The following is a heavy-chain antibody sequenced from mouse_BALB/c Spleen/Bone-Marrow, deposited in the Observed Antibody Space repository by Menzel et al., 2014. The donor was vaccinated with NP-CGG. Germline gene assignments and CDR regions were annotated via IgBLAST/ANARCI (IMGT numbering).Heavy chain of an antibody. CDR1: GFTFTDYY. V-gene: IGHV7-3*02. J-gene: IGHJ1*01. Sequence: EVKLMESGGGLVQPGGSLRLSCATSGFTFTDYYMSWVRQTPGKALEWLGFIRNKANGYTTDYSVSVKGQFTISRDNSQSILYLQMNTLRAEDSATYYCARDENYDIYWYFDVWGAGTTVTVSS. CDR3: ARDENYDIYWYFDV. D-gene: IGHD1-1*01. CDR2: IRNKANGYTT.